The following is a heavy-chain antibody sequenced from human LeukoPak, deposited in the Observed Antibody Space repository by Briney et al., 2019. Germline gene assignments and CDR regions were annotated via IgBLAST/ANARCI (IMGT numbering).Heavy chain of an antibody. CDR3: AKDLGSYYDFWSGYSWREFDP. CDR2: IWYGGSNK. D-gene: IGHD3-3*01. V-gene: IGHV3-30*18. Sequence: GRSLRLSCAASGFTFSSYGMHWVRQAPGKGLEWVAVIWYGGSNKYYADSVKGRFTISRDNSKNTLYLQMNSLRAEDTAVYYCAKDLGSYYDFWSGYSWREFDPWGQGTLVTVSS. J-gene: IGHJ5*02. CDR1: GFTFSSYG.